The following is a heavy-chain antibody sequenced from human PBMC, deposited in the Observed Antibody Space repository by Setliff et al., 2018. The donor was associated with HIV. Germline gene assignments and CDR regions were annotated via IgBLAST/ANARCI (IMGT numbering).Heavy chain of an antibody. V-gene: IGHV3-72*01. CDR1: GFTFSNYA. CDR3: AREAYCSSTTCYKGGDRHFDY. Sequence: GGSLRLSCTASGFTFSNYAMSWVRQAPGKGLEWVGRSRNKANRYTTEYAASVKGRFTISRDDSKTSLYLQMNSLKTEDTAVYYCAREAYCSSTTCYKGGDRHFDYWGLGTLVTVSS. D-gene: IGHD2-2*02. CDR2: SRNKANRYTT. J-gene: IGHJ4*02.